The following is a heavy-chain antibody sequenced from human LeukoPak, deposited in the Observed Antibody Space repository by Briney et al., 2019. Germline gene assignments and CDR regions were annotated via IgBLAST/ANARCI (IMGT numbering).Heavy chain of an antibody. CDR1: GGSISSYY. J-gene: IGHJ5*02. CDR2: IYTSGST. CDR3: ARDWPARLSPKFDP. V-gene: IGHV4-4*07. D-gene: IGHD6-6*01. Sequence: SETLSLTCTVSGGSISSYYWSWIRQPAGKGLEWIGRIYTSGSTNYNPSLKSRVTMSVDTSKNQFSLKLSSVTAADTAVYYCARDWPARLSPKFDPWGQGTLVTVSS.